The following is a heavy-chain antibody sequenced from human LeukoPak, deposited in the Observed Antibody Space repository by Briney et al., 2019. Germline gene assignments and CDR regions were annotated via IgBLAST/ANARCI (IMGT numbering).Heavy chain of an antibody. CDR2: MNPNSGNT. CDR1: GYTFTSYD. D-gene: IGHD2-15*01. Sequence: ASVKVSCKASGYTFTSYDINWVRQATGQGLEWMGWMNPNSGNTGYAQKFQGRVTMTRNTSISTAYMELSSLRSEDTAVYYCARWGAQVPSGGRCLKKYGMDVWGQGTTVTVSS. CDR3: ARWGAQVPSGGRCLKKYGMDV. V-gene: IGHV1-8*01. J-gene: IGHJ6*02.